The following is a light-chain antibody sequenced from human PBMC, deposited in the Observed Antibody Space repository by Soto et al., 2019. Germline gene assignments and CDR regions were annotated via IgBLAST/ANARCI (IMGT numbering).Light chain of an antibody. Sequence: EIVMTQSPATLSVSPGERATLSCRASQSVSSNLAWYHQKPGQAPRLLIYGASTRATGIPARFSGSGSGTEFTLTISSLQSEDFAVYYCQQYNNWHQTFGQGTKVEIK. CDR2: GAS. CDR3: QQYNNWHQT. CDR1: QSVSSN. V-gene: IGKV3-15*01. J-gene: IGKJ1*01.